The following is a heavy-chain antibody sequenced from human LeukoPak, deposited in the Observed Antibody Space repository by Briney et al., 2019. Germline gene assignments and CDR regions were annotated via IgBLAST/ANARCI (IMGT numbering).Heavy chain of an antibody. V-gene: IGHV3-48*01. J-gene: IGHJ4*02. D-gene: IGHD1-1*01. CDR3: ARGRGMSAH. CDR1: GFTFSSYS. Sequence: GGSLRLSCAASGFTFSSYSMNWVRQAPGKGLEWVSYISSSSSTIYYADSVKGRFTISRDNAKNSLYLQMNSLRAEDTAVYYCARGRGMSAHWGQGTLVTVSS. CDR2: ISSSSSTI.